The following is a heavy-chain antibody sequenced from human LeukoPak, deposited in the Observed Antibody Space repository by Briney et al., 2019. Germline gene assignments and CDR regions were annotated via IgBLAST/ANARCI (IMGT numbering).Heavy chain of an antibody. CDR2: IYPGDSDT. J-gene: IGHJ4*02. Sequence: GESLKISCKGSGYSFTSYWIGWVRQMPGKGLEWMGIIYPGDSDTRYSPSFQGQVTISADKSISTAYLQWSSLKASDTAMYYCARTGVSAYSSSSGQFNYWGQGTLVTVSS. D-gene: IGHD6-6*01. CDR3: ARTGVSAYSSSSGQFNY. V-gene: IGHV5-51*01. CDR1: GYSFTSYW.